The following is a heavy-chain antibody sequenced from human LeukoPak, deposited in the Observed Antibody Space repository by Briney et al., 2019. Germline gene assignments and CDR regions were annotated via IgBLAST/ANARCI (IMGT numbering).Heavy chain of an antibody. J-gene: IGHJ3*02. V-gene: IGHV4-59*01. CDR2: IYDSGST. Sequence: PSETLSLTCTVSGGSISIYYWSWIRQPPGKGLEWIGYIYDSGSTNYNPSLKSRVTISVDTSKNQFSLKLSPVTAADTAVYYCASLTTAEAFDIWGQGTMVTVSS. D-gene: IGHD3-22*01. CDR1: GGSISIYY. CDR3: ASLTTAEAFDI.